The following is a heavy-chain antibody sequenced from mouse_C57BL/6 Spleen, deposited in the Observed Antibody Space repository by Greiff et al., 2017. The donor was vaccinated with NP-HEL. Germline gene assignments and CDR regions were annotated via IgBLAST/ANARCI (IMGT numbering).Heavy chain of an antibody. V-gene: IGHV1-55*01. CDR3: ARYYGNYLYAMDY. Sequence: QVQLQQPGAELVKPGASVKMSCKASGYTFTSYWITWVKQRPGQGLEWIGDIYPGSGSTNYNEKFKSKATLTVDKSSSTAYMQLSSLTSEDSAVYYCARYYGNYLYAMDYWGQGTSVTVSS. D-gene: IGHD2-1*01. J-gene: IGHJ4*01. CDR2: IYPGSGST. CDR1: GYTFTSYW.